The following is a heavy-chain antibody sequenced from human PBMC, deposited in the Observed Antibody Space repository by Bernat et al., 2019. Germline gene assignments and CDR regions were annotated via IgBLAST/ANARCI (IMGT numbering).Heavy chain of an antibody. CDR1: GFTFSSYG. J-gene: IGHJ4*02. Sequence: VQLVESGGGVVQPGRSLRLSCAASGFTFSSYGMHWVRQAPGKGLEWVAVIWYDGSNKYYADSVKGQFNISRDSSKDTLYRQMNSLRAGDTAVYYCAREREGLWCGTFDYWGQGTLVTVSS. D-gene: IGHD4/OR15-4a*01. CDR2: IWYDGSNK. V-gene: IGHV3-33*01. CDR3: AREREGLWCGTFDY.